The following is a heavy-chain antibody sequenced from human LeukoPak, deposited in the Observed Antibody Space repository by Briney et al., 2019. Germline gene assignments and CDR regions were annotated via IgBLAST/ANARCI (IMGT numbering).Heavy chain of an antibody. CDR2: INYNGRT. D-gene: IGHD1-26*01. J-gene: IGHJ5*02. CDR3: ARRREGVGWFDP. V-gene: IGHV4-39*01. Sequence: PSETLSLTCTVSGDSISNINYYWGWIRQPPGKGLEWIALINYNGRTFNNPSLKSRLAISIDTSNNQFSLKLTSVTAADTAVYYCARRREGVGWFDPWGQGNLVNVSS. CDR1: GDSISNINYY.